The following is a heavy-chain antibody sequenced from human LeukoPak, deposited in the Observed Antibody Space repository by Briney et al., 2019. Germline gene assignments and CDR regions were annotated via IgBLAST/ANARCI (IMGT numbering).Heavy chain of an antibody. J-gene: IGHJ4*02. V-gene: IGHV1-69*13. CDR1: GGTFSSYA. CDR3: TRLYYGSGSWHFDY. Sequence: ASVKVSCKASGGTFSSYAISWVRQAPGQGLEWMGGIIPIFGTANYAQKFQGRVTITADESTSTAYMELSSLKTEDTAVYYCTRLYYGSGSWHFDYWGQGTLVTVSS. CDR2: IIPIFGTA. D-gene: IGHD3-10*01.